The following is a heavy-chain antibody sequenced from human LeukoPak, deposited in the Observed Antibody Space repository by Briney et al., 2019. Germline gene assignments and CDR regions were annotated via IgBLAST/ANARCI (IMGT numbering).Heavy chain of an antibody. Sequence: PGRSLRLSCAASGFPFSNYGMHWVRQAPGKGLEWVAVISYDESNKYYADSVKGRFTISRDNSKNTLFLQMNSLRAEDTAMYYSAKRGSSWYYLDSWGQGTLVTVSS. V-gene: IGHV3-30*18. CDR3: AKRGSSWYYLDS. CDR1: GFPFSNYG. D-gene: IGHD6-13*01. J-gene: IGHJ4*02. CDR2: ISYDESNK.